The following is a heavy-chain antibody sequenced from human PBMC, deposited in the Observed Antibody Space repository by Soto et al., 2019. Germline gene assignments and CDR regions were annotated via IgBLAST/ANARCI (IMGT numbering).Heavy chain of an antibody. J-gene: IGHJ6*02. CDR2: ISYDGNNK. CDR3: ARAGCDGGTCYTLVGLRYGTDV. CDR1: GFTFSSYV. D-gene: IGHD2-15*01. Sequence: QVQLVESGGGVVQPGRSLRLSCAASGFTFSSYVMYWVRQAPGKGLEWVAVISYDGNNKYYADSVKGRFTISRDNSKNTLYLQMNSLRAEDTAVYYCARAGCDGGTCYTLVGLRYGTDVWGQGTTVTVSS. V-gene: IGHV3-30-3*01.